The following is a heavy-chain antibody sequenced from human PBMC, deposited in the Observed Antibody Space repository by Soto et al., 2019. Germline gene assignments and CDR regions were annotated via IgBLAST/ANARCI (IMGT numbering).Heavy chain of an antibody. CDR2: ISWNSGSI. Sequence: EVQLVESGGGLVQPGRSLRLSCAASGFTFDDYAMHWVRQAPGKGLEWVSGISWNSGSIGYADSVKGRFTISRDNAKNSLYLQMNSLRAEDTALYYCSKDAGYGRSDYYFDYWGQGTLVTVS. V-gene: IGHV3-9*01. J-gene: IGHJ4*02. D-gene: IGHD5-12*01. CDR3: SKDAGYGRSDYYFDY. CDR1: GFTFDDYA.